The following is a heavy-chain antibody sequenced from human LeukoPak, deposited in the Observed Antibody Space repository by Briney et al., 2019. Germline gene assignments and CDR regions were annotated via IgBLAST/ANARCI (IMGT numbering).Heavy chain of an antibody. CDR2: IYYSGST. V-gene: IGHV4-39*01. J-gene: IGHJ4*02. CDR1: GGSFSSYY. CDR3: ARHSRLDGVIGY. Sequence: SETLSLTCAVYGGSFSSYYWGWIRQPPGKGLEWIGSIYYSGSTYYNPSLKSRVTISVDTSKNQFSLKLSSVTAADTAVYYCARHSRLDGVIGYWGQGTLVTVSS. D-gene: IGHD5-24*01.